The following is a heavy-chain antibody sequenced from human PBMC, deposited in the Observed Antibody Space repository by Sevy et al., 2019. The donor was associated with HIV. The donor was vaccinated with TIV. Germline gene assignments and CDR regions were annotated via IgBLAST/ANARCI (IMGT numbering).Heavy chain of an antibody. CDR3: ATERINYCCMDA. Sequence: GGSLRLSCPASGLTFTAYAMNWVRQAPGRGLEWVSSIGGSGGSTHYAAIVKGKFTNSRDKSKNTLYLQMNSLRAEDRAVYDCATERINYCCMDAWGQGTTVTVTS. CDR2: IGGSGGST. V-gene: IGHV3-23*01. J-gene: IGHJ6*02. CDR1: GLTFTAYA.